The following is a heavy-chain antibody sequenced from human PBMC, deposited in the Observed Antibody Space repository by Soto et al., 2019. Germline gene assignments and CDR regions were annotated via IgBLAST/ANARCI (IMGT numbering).Heavy chain of an antibody. CDR1: GGSISSYY. CDR2: IYYSGST. V-gene: IGHV4-59*01. D-gene: IGHD6-13*01. Sequence: ASETLSLTCTVSGGSISSYYWSWIRQPPGKGLEWIGYIYYSGSTNYNPSLKSRVTISVDTSKNQFSLKLSSVTAADTAVYYCARGSPYSSSWGPYFDYWGQGTLVTVSS. J-gene: IGHJ4*02. CDR3: ARGSPYSSSWGPYFDY.